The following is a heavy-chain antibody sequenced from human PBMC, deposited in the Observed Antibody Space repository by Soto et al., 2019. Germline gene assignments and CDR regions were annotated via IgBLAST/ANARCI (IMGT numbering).Heavy chain of an antibody. V-gene: IGHV3-21*01. CDR3: ARVPGAYSNYRDYYMDV. J-gene: IGHJ6*03. CDR1: GFTFSSYS. Sequence: GGSLRLSCAASGFTFSSYSMNWVRQAPGKGLEWVSSISSSSSYIYYADSVKGRFTISRDNAKNSLYLQMNSLRAEDTAVYYCARVPGAYSNYRDYYMDVWGKGTTVTVSS. D-gene: IGHD4-4*01. CDR2: ISSSSSYI.